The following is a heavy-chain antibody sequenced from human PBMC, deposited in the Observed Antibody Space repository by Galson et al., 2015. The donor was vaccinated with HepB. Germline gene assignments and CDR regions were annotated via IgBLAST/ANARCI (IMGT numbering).Heavy chain of an antibody. CDR1: GGTFSSYA. J-gene: IGHJ4*02. D-gene: IGHD1-26*01. Sequence: SVKVSCKVSGGTFSSYAISWVRQAPGQGLEWMGGIIPIFGTANYAQKFQGRVTITADESTSTAYMGLSSLRSEDTAVYYCARDLSGSFYDWGQGTLVTVSS. CDR3: ARDLSGSFYD. V-gene: IGHV1-69*13. CDR2: IIPIFGTA.